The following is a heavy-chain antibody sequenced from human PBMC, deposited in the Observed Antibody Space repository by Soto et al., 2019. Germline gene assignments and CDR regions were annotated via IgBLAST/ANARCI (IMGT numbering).Heavy chain of an antibody. CDR2: IIPIFGTA. CDR3: ARERGYGDYDSGY. J-gene: IGHJ4*02. CDR1: GGTFSSYA. V-gene: IGHV1-69*13. Sequence: ASVKVSCKASGGTFSSYAISWVRQAPGQGLEWMGGIIPIFGTANYAQKFQGRVTITADESTSTAYMELRSLRSDDTAVYYCARERGYGDYDSGYWGQGTLVTVS. D-gene: IGHD4-17*01.